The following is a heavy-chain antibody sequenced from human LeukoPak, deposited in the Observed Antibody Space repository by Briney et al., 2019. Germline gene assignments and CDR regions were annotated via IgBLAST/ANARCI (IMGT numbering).Heavy chain of an antibody. CDR3: AGLVGRYSSGLYYYYFDY. CDR2: MYLSGTT. D-gene: IGHD3-22*01. J-gene: IGHJ4*02. V-gene: IGHV4-4*02. CDR1: GDSINSLDL. Sequence: ASETLSLTCTVSGDSINSLDLWSWVRQPPGKGLEWIGEMYLSGTTHSNPSVKSRVTISIDKSKNQFFLNLSSVTAADTAVYYCAGLVGRYSSGLYYYYFDYWGQGTLVTVSS.